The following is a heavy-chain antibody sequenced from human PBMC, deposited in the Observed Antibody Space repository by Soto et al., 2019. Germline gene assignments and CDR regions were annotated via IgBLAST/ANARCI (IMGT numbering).Heavy chain of an antibody. CDR3: ARVVGTYSSSPPVY. Sequence: ASVKVSCKASGYSFTSYAMHWVRQAPGQRLEWMGWINAGNGNTKYSQKFQGRVTITRDTSASTAYMELSSLRSEDTAVYYCARVVGTYSSSPPVYWGQGPLVTVSS. D-gene: IGHD6-13*01. J-gene: IGHJ4*02. CDR2: INAGNGNT. V-gene: IGHV1-3*01. CDR1: GYSFTSYA.